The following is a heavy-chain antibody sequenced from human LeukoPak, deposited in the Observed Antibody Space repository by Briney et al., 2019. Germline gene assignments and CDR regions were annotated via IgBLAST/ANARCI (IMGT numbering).Heavy chain of an antibody. J-gene: IGHJ4*02. D-gene: IGHD6-13*01. V-gene: IGHV4-59*08. CDR1: GGSISSYY. Sequence: SETLSLTCTVSGGSISSYYWSWIRQPPGKGLEWIGYIYYSGSTNYNPSLKSRVTISVDTSKNQFSLKLSSVTAADTAVYYCARRGGYSSSWSLDYWGQGTLVTVSS. CDR2: IYYSGST. CDR3: ARRGGYSSSWSLDY.